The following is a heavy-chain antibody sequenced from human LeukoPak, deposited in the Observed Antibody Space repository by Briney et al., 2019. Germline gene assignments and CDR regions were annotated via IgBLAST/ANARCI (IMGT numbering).Heavy chain of an antibody. Sequence: ASVKVSCKASGYTFTSYGISWVRQAPGQGLEWIGWISAYNGNTNYAQKLQGRVTMTTATSTSPAYMELRSLRSDDTAVYYCAREDSGYSYGSDYWGQGTLVTVSS. CDR3: AREDSGYSYGSDY. J-gene: IGHJ4*02. V-gene: IGHV1-18*01. CDR1: GYTFTSYG. CDR2: ISAYNGNT. D-gene: IGHD5-18*01.